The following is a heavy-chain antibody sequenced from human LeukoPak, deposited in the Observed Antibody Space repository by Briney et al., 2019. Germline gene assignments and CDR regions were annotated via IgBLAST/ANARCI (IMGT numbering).Heavy chain of an antibody. CDR1: GFTFSDYW. CDR2: IKGDGSET. V-gene: IGHV3-74*01. J-gene: IGHJ4*02. Sequence: GGSLRLSCAASGFTFSDYWMHWVRQVPGKGLVWVSRIKGDGSETNYADSVKGRFTISRDSAKNTLFLQMNSLRVEDTAVYYCVRGQKGVSVIFHWGQGTLVTVSS. CDR3: VRGQKGVSVIFH. D-gene: IGHD5/OR15-5a*01.